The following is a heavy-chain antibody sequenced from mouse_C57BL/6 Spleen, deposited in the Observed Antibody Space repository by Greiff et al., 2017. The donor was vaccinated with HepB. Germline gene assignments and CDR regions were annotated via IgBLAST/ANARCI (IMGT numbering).Heavy chain of an antibody. D-gene: IGHD4-1*01. CDR2: ISDGGSYT. CDR1: GFTFSSYA. CDR3: ARDTGTWNFDY. Sequence: EVKVEESGGGLVKPGGSLKLSCAASGFTFSSYAMSWVRQTPEKRLEWVATISDGGSYTYYPDNVKGRFTISRDNAKNNLYLQMSHLKSEDTAMYYCARDTGTWNFDYWGQGTTLTVSS. J-gene: IGHJ2*01. V-gene: IGHV5-4*01.